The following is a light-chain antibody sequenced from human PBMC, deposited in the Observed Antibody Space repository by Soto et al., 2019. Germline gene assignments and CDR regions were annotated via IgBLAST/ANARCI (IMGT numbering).Light chain of an antibody. J-gene: IGKJ1*01. CDR2: GAS. Sequence: EIVLTQSPGTLSLSPGERATLSCGASQSVSSSYLAWYQQKPGQAPRLLIYGASSRATGIPERLSGSGSGTDFTLTISRLEPEDFAVYYCQQYGSSPWTFGQGTKVDIK. V-gene: IGKV3-20*01. CDR3: QQYGSSPWT. CDR1: QSVSSSY.